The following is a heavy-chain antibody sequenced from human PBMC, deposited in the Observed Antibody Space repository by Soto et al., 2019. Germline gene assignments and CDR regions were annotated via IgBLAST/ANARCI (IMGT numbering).Heavy chain of an antibody. J-gene: IGHJ4*02. CDR3: AKERARSCGGGSCDSIFDS. V-gene: IGHV3-30*18. CDR1: GFTFSSYG. CDR2: ISYDGSNK. Sequence: QVQLVESGGGVVQPGRSLRLSCAASGFTFSSYGMHWVRQAPGKGLEWVAVISYDGSNKYYADSVKGRFTISRDNSKNTRDLQRNSRRAEDTAVYYWAKERARSCGGGSCDSIFDSWGQGTLVPVSS. D-gene: IGHD2-15*01.